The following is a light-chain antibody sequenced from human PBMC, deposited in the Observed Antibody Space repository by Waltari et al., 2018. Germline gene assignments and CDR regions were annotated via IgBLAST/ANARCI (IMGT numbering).Light chain of an antibody. V-gene: IGLV2-14*03. CDR3: SSYISSSTLEV. CDR1: SSDVGGYNY. J-gene: IGLJ3*02. CDR2: DVS. Sequence: QSALTQPASVSGSPGQSITISCTGTSSDVGGYNYVSWYQQHQGKDPKLLIFDVSKCPSGVFIRFSGSKSGNTASLTISVVQAEDEADYYCSSYISSSTLEVFGGGTRLTVL.